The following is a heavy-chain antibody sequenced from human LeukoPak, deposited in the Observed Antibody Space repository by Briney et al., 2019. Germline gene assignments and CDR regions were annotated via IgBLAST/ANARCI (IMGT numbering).Heavy chain of an antibody. CDR2: IKQDGSEK. CDR1: GFTFRSYW. D-gene: IGHD4-11*01. Sequence: GGALRLSCAVSGFTFRSYWMSWVHQAPGKGLEWVANIKQDGSEKYYVDSVKGRFTISRDNAKNSLYLQMNSLRAEDTAVYYCARDLQVYYYYMDVWGKGTTVTVSS. CDR3: ARDLQVYYYYMDV. V-gene: IGHV3-7*01. J-gene: IGHJ6*03.